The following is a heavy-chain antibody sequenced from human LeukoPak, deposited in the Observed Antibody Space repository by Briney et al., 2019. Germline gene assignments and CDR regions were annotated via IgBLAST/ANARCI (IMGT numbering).Heavy chain of an antibody. Sequence: PGGSLRLSCEASGFTFSSDAMSWVRQAPGKGLEWVSVISGSGDSTYYADSVEGRCTISRDNSKDALYLQMNSLRAEDTAVNYCARVGYSGYDYCYWGQGTLVTVSS. CDR1: GFTFSSDA. CDR2: ISGSGDST. CDR3: ARVGYSGYDYCY. J-gene: IGHJ4*02. D-gene: IGHD5-12*01. V-gene: IGHV3-23*01.